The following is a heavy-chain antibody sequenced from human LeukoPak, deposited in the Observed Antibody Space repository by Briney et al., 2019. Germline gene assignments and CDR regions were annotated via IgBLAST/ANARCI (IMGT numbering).Heavy chain of an antibody. CDR1: GFTFSSYA. CDR2: ISYDGSNE. Sequence: GRSLRLSCAASGFTFSSYAMHWVRQAPGKGLEWVAVISYDGSNEYYADSVKGRFTISRDNSKNTLYLQMNSLRAEDTAVYYCARDDGPIVVVVAANGWNYGMDVWGQGTTVTVSS. J-gene: IGHJ6*02. CDR3: ARDDGPIVVVVAANGWNYGMDV. D-gene: IGHD2-15*01. V-gene: IGHV3-30-3*01.